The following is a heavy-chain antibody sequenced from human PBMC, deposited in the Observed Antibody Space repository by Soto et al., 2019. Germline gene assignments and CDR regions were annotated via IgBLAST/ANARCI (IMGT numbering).Heavy chain of an antibody. J-gene: IGHJ4*02. Sequence: SETLSLTCTVSGGSVSSGSYYWSWIRQPPGKGLEWIGYIYYSGSTKYNSSLKSRVTISVDTSKNQFSLKLSSVTAADTAVYYCARKAAAVAFDYWGQGTLVTVSS. CDR1: GGSVSSGSYY. D-gene: IGHD6-13*01. CDR3: ARKAAAVAFDY. V-gene: IGHV4-61*01. CDR2: IYYSGST.